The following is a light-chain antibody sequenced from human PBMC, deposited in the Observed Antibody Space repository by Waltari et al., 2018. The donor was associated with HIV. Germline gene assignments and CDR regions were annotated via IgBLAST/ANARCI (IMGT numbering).Light chain of an antibody. CDR3: QQYFDVPVT. V-gene: IGKV1-NL1*01. J-gene: IGKJ1*01. Sequence: DIQMSQSPSSLSASVGDRVTITCRASQGIGNFLAWYQQKPGGALKLLLTAASTLETGVPSRFSGSAAGTAFTLTINSLQPEDCGTYYCQQYFDVPVTFGQGTKVEIK. CDR1: QGIGNF. CDR2: AAS.